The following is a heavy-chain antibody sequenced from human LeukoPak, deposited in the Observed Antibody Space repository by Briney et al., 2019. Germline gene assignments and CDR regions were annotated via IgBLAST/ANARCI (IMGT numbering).Heavy chain of an antibody. D-gene: IGHD6-19*01. V-gene: IGHV4-4*07. CDR1: GVSVNNYY. CDR2: IYSTGST. Sequence: SSETLSLTCSVSGVSVNNYYWNWIRQPAGKGLEWIGRIYSTGSTDYNPSLKSRVTMLVDTSQNQFSLNMSSVTAADTAVYYCARRVAGPNDAFDVWGQGTMVTVSS. CDR3: ARRVAGPNDAFDV. J-gene: IGHJ3*01.